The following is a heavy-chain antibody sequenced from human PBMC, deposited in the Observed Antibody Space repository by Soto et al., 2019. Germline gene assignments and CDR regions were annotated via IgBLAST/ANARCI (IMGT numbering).Heavy chain of an antibody. D-gene: IGHD2-2*01. CDR2: IWYDGSNK. J-gene: IGHJ6*02. V-gene: IGHV3-33*01. CDR1: GFTFSSYG. CDR3: ARDSPAYYGMDV. Sequence: GGSLRLSCAASGFTFSSYGMHWVRQAPGKGLEWVAVIWYDGSNKYYADSVKGRFTISRDNSKNTLYLQMNSLRAEDTAVYYCARDSPAYYGMDVWGQGTTVTVSS.